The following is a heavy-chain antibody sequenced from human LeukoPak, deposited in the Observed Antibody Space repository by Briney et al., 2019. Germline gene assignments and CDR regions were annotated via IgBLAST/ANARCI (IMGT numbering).Heavy chain of an antibody. J-gene: IGHJ4*02. Sequence: GGSLRLSCAASGFIFSNFCMHWVRQIPGKGLVWVSRICPDGTITNYADSVKGRFTISRDNAKNMVFLQMNSLRVDDTAIYYCVRDFRSADYWGQGIPVTVSS. CDR2: ICPDGTIT. CDR1: GFIFSNFC. CDR3: VRDFRSADY. V-gene: IGHV3-74*01.